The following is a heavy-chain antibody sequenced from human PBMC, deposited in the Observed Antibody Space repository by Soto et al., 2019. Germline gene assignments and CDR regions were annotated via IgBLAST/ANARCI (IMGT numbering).Heavy chain of an antibody. CDR3: ARGSRRRPSIAPRGVRDNWFDP. J-gene: IGHJ5*02. CDR1: GGSIKNGGYY. V-gene: IGHV4-31*03. CDR2: IYYTGSA. Sequence: PSETLSLTCTVSGGSIKNGGYYWSWIRQRPGKGLEWLGYIYYTGSAYYNPSLKSRLTISVDMSKSQFSLKLTSLTAADTAVYYCARGSRRRPSIAPRGVRDNWFDPWGQGTLVTVSS. D-gene: IGHD6-6*01.